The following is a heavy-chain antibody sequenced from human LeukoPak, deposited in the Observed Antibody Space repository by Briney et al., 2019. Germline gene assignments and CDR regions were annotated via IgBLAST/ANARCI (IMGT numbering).Heavy chain of an antibody. CDR2: ISGSGGNT. J-gene: IGHJ4*02. Sequence: GGSLRLSCAASGFTFSSYAMSWVRQAPGKGLEWVSAISGSGGNTYYADSVKGRFTMSRDNSKNTLYLQMNSLRVEDTAVYYCARERFHYDVWGQGALVTVSS. D-gene: IGHD3-22*01. CDR3: ARERFHYDV. V-gene: IGHV3-23*01. CDR1: GFTFSSYA.